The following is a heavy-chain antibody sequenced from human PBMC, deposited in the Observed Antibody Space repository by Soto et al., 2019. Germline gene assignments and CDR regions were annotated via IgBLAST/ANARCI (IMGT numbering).Heavy chain of an antibody. J-gene: IGHJ6*02. CDR2: IDPSDSQT. V-gene: IGHV5-10-1*01. Sequence: GESLKISCKGSGYSFAGYWITWVRQKPGKGLEWMGRIDPSDSQTYYSPSFRGHVTISVTKSISTAYLQWSRLKASDTAMYYCARRHSGYMEGYYYYGMDVWGQGTTVTVSS. D-gene: IGHD5-12*01. CDR1: GYSFAGYW. CDR3: ARRHSGYMEGYYYYGMDV.